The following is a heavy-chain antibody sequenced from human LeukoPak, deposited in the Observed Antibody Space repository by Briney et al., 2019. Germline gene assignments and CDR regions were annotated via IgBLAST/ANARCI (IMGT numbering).Heavy chain of an antibody. Sequence: SETLSLTCAVYGGSFSGYYWSWIRQPPGKGLEWIGEINHSGSTNYNPSLKSRVTISVDTSKNQFSLKLSSVTAADTAAYYCAERRSGSNFDYWGQGTLVTVSS. V-gene: IGHV4-34*01. J-gene: IGHJ4*02. CDR1: GGSFSGYY. CDR3: AERRSGSNFDY. D-gene: IGHD6-19*01. CDR2: INHSGST.